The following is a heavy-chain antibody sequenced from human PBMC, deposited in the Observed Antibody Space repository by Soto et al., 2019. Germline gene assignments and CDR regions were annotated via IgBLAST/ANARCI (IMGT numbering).Heavy chain of an antibody. V-gene: IGHV3-23*01. Sequence: GGSLRLSCAASGFTFSSYAMSWVRQAPGKGLEWVSAISGSGGSTYYADSVKGRFTISIDNSKNTLYLQMNSLRAEDTAVYYCAREIVVVVAATIYFDYWGQGTLVTVSS. D-gene: IGHD2-15*01. CDR1: GFTFSSYA. CDR2: ISGSGGST. J-gene: IGHJ4*02. CDR3: AREIVVVVAATIYFDY.